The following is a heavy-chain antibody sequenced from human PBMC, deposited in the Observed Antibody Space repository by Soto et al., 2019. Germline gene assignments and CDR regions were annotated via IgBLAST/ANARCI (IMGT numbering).Heavy chain of an antibody. CDR3: ARTWGSANAY. CDR1: GGSISSSSYY. D-gene: IGHD3-16*01. J-gene: IGHJ4*02. V-gene: IGHV4-39*01. CDR2: IYYSGST. Sequence: SETLSLTCTVSGGSISSSSYYWGWIRQPPGKKLERIGSIYYSGSTYYNKSLKSRVTISVDTSKNQFSLKLSTVTAVYTAVYYCARTWGSANAYWGRGTLVTVSS.